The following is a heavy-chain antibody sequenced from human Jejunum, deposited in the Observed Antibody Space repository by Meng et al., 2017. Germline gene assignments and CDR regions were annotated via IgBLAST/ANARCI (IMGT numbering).Heavy chain of an antibody. D-gene: IGHD1-1*01. Sequence: VAVGGVGGGVGQPGGSLRLPCAGSGFTLANNAMTWVRQAPGKGLEWVSSIRSGSDTTYYAASVKGRLIISRDNSKNSLYLQMNSPRAEDTAVYYCVREKEKGYFADWGQGTLVTVAS. J-gene: IGHJ4*02. V-gene: IGHV3-48*04. CDR1: GFTLANNA. CDR3: VREKEKGYFAD. CDR2: IRSGSDTT.